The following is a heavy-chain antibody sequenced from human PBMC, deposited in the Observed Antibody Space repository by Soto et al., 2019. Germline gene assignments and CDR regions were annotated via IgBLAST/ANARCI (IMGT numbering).Heavy chain of an antibody. J-gene: IGHJ5*02. CDR2: IYYSGST. CDR3: ARELRYFEGFDP. CDR1: GGSISSGDYY. Sequence: TLSLTCTVSGGSISSGDYYWSWIRQPPGKGLEWIGYIYYSGSTYYNPSLKSRVTISVDTSKNQFSLKLSSVTAADTAVYYCARELRYFEGFDPWGQGTLVTVSS. D-gene: IGHD3-9*01. V-gene: IGHV4-30-4*01.